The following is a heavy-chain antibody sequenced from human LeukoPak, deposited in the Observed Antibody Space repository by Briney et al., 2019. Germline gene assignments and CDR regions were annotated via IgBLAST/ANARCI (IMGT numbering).Heavy chain of an antibody. CDR3: ARLNTAVRPGYSSGWLSLENYYYNGLDV. D-gene: IGHD6-19*01. Sequence: GESLKISCEGSGYSFTTYWIGWVRQMPGKGLEWMGIIYPGDSDTRYSPSFQGQVTISADTSISTAYLQWSSLKASDTAMYYCARLNTAVRPGYSSGWLSLENYYYNGLDVWGQGTTVTVSS. V-gene: IGHV5-51*01. CDR1: GYSFTTYW. J-gene: IGHJ6*02. CDR2: IYPGDSDT.